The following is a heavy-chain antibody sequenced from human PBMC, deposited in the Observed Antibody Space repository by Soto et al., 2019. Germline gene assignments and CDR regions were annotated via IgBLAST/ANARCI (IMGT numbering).Heavy chain of an antibody. CDR3: ARLRIAARGAHYYGLDV. CDR2: INPSGGST. V-gene: IGHV1-46*01. CDR1: GYTFTSYY. D-gene: IGHD6-6*01. J-gene: IGHJ6*02. Sequence: GASVKVSCKASGYTFTSYYMHWVRQAPGQGLEWMGIINPSGGSTSYAQKFQGRVTMTRDTSTSTVYMELSSLRSDDTAVYYCARLRIAARGAHYYGLDVWGQGTTVTVSS.